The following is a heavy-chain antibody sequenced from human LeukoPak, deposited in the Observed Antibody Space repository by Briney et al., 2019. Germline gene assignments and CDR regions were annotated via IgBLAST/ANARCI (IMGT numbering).Heavy chain of an antibody. D-gene: IGHD5-24*01. Sequence: PGGSLRLSCAASGFTFSSYWMSWVRQAPGKGLEWVANIKQDGSEKYYVDSVKGRFTISRDNAKNSLYLQMNSLRAEDTAVYYCARSVPFTRRDGYSCFDYWGQGTLVTVSS. J-gene: IGHJ4*02. V-gene: IGHV3-7*01. CDR3: ARSVPFTRRDGYSCFDY. CDR2: IKQDGSEK. CDR1: GFTFSSYW.